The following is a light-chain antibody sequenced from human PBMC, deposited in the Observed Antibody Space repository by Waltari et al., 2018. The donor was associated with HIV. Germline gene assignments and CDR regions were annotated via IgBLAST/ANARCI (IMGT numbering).Light chain of an antibody. V-gene: IGLV2-14*01. CDR3: SAYTTYSPLAV. CDR2: GVS. J-gene: IGLJ2*01. CDR1: SRYIGCYGY. Sequence: QSALTQPASVSGSPGQSITISCTGTSRYIGCYGYVPWYQQHPGKAPKLLIYGVSSRPSGVSNRFSGSRSGNTASLTISGLQADDEAHYYCSAYTTYSPLAVFGGGTKLTVL.